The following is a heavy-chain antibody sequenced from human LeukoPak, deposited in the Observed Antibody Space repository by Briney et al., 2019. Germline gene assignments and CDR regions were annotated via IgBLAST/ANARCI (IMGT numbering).Heavy chain of an antibody. CDR1: GFTFSSYW. CDR3: ARTSYCSSTSCCEGAFDI. CDR2: IKQDGSEK. V-gene: IGHV3-7*03. D-gene: IGHD2-2*01. J-gene: IGHJ3*02. Sequence: GGSLRLSCAASGFTFSSYWMSWVRQAPGKGLEWVANIKQDGSEKYYVDSVKGRFTISRDNAKNSLYLQMNSLRAEDTAVYYCARTSYCSSTSCCEGAFDIWGQGTMVTVSS.